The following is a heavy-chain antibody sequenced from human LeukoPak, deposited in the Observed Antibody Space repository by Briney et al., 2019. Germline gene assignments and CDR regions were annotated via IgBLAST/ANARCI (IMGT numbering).Heavy chain of an antibody. CDR1: GYTITGYY. Sequence: ASVKVSCKASGYTITGYYMHWVRQAPGQGLELMGRINPSSGGTNYAQKFQGRVTMTRDTSISTAYMELSRLRSDDTAVYYCARYGSGSYSFNYWGQGTLVTVSS. V-gene: IGHV1-2*06. CDR2: INPSSGGT. CDR3: ARYGSGSYSFNY. J-gene: IGHJ4*02. D-gene: IGHD3-10*01.